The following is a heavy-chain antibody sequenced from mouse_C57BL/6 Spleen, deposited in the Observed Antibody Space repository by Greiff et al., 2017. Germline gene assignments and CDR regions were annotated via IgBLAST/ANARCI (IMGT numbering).Heavy chain of an antibody. CDR2: INYDGSST. V-gene: IGHV5-16*01. CDR3: ARDGLWYCEV. Sequence: EVKLMESEGGLVQPGSSMKLSCTASGFTFSDYYMAWVRQVPEKGLEWVANINYDGSSTYYLDSLKSRFIISRDNAKNILYLQMSSLKSEDTATYYCARDGLWYCEVWGTGTTVTVSS. CDR1: GFTFSDYY. J-gene: IGHJ1*03.